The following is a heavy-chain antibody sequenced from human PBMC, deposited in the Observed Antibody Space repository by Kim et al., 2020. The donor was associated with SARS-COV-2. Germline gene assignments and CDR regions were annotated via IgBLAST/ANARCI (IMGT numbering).Heavy chain of an antibody. D-gene: IGHD3-10*01. J-gene: IGHJ4*02. Sequence: GGSLRLSCAASGFTFSSYDMNWVRQAPGKGLEWVSSISSSGSTIYYADSVKGRFTISRDNAKNSLYLQMNSLRAEDTAVYYCATLQRGWFGEVSEPYFDYWSQGTVVTVAS. CDR1: GFTFSSYD. V-gene: IGHV3-48*03. CDR2: ISSSGSTI. CDR3: ATLQRGWFGEVSEPYFDY.